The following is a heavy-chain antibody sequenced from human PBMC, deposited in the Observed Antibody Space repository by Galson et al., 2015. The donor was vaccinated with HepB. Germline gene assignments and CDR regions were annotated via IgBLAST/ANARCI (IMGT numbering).Heavy chain of an antibody. Sequence: SLRLSCATSGFTFDDSAMHWVRQPPGKGLEWVSGIIWNAGHIAYADSVKGRFTISRDNAKNSVFLQMNNLRPEDTASYFCVKDMNGAMTTVIFEVWGQGIQVTVSS. J-gene: IGHJ4*02. CDR3: VKDMNGAMTTVIFEV. D-gene: IGHD4-17*01. CDR2: IIWNAGHI. CDR1: GFTFDDSA. V-gene: IGHV3-9*01.